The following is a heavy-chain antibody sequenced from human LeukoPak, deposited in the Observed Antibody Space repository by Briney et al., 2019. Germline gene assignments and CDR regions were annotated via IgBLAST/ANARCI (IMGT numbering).Heavy chain of an antibody. CDR2: ISDNGGST. J-gene: IGHJ6*03. D-gene: IGHD6-6*01. CDR1: GFTFNIYT. CDR3: ARVEREQLVFYYYYYMDV. V-gene: IGHV3-23*01. Sequence: GGSLRLSCAASGFTFNIYTMSWVRQAPGKGLEWVSIISDNGGSTYYADSVKGRFTISRDNAKNSLYLQMNSLRAEDTAVYYCARVEREQLVFYYYYYMDVWGKGTTVTVSS.